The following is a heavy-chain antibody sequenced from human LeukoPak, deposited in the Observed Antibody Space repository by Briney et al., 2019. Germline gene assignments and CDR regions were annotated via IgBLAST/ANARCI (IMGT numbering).Heavy chain of an antibody. CDR1: GFTFTNYP. D-gene: IGHD3-22*01. Sequence: GGSLRLSCAASGFTFTNYPMIWVRQAPGRGLTWVSGISGSGGSTYYADSVKGRFTISRDNPRSTLYLQMSSLRAEDTAVYYCARDRYDSSGYAFDYWGQGTLVTVSS. J-gene: IGHJ4*02. CDR2: ISGSGGST. CDR3: ARDRYDSSGYAFDY. V-gene: IGHV3-23*01.